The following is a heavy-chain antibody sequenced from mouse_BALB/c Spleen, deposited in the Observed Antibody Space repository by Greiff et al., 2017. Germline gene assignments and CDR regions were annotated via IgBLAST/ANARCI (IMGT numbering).Heavy chain of an antibody. Sequence: EVKLMESGGGLVKPGGSLKLSCAASGFTFSSYAMSWVRQTPEKRLEWVASISSGGSTYYPDSVKGRFTISRDNARNILYLQMSSLRSEDTAMYYCARGLYGPGCAYWGQGTLVTVSA. J-gene: IGHJ3*01. CDR3: ARGLYGPGCAY. CDR1: GFTFSSYA. CDR2: ISSGGST. D-gene: IGHD2-10*02. V-gene: IGHV5-6-5*01.